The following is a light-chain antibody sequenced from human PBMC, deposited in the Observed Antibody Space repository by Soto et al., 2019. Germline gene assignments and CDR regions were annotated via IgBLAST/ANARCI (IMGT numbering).Light chain of an antibody. CDR1: QNINSW. V-gene: IGKV1-5*01. Sequence: DIHMTQSPSTLSASVGDRVTITCRASQNINSWLAWYQQKAGKAPKLLIYAASTLQSGVPSRFSGSGSGTDFTLTISSLQSEDFATYYCQQLNTYPITFGQGTRLENK. CDR3: QQLNTYPIT. J-gene: IGKJ5*01. CDR2: AAS.